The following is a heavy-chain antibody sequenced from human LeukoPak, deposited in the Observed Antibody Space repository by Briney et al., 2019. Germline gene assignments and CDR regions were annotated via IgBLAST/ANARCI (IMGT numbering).Heavy chain of an antibody. CDR1: GYTFTSYG. CDR2: ISAYNGNT. J-gene: IGHJ4*02. Sequence: GASVKVSCKASGYTFTSYGISWVRQAPGQGVEGMGWISAYNGNTNYAQKLQGRVTMTTDTSTSTAYMELRSLRSDDTAVYYCARDTAMASFDYWGQGTLVTVSS. V-gene: IGHV1-18*01. D-gene: IGHD5-18*01. CDR3: ARDTAMASFDY.